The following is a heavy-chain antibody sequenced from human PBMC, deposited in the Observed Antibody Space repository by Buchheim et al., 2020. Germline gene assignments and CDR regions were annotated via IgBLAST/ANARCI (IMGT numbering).Heavy chain of an antibody. J-gene: IGHJ5*02. CDR1: GYTFTGYY. CDR2: INPNSGGT. V-gene: IGHV1-2*06. D-gene: IGHD3-3*01. CDR3: ARDPGYDFWSGYYESSDTNWFDP. Sequence: QVQLVQSGAEVKKPGASVKVSCKASGYTFTGYYMHWVRQAPGQGLEWMGRINPNSGGTNYAQKFQGRVTMTRDTSISTAYMELSRLRSDDTAVYYCARDPGYDFWSGYYESSDTNWFDPWGQGTL.